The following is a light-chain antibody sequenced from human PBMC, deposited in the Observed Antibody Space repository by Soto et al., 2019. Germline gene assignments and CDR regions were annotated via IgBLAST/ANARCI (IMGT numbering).Light chain of an antibody. CDR2: DAS. V-gene: IGKV1-5*01. CDR1: QSISSW. J-gene: IGKJ1*01. Sequence: DIQMAQSPSTLSASVGDRVTITCRASQSISSWLAWYQQKTGKAPKLLIYDASSLESGVPSRFSGSGSGTEFTLTISSLQPDDFATYYCQQYNSYSPETFGQGTKVDIK. CDR3: QQYNSYSPET.